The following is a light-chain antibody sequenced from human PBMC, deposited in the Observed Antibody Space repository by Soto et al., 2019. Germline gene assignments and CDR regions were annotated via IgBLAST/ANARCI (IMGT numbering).Light chain of an antibody. CDR3: QQRQSWPRT. J-gene: IGKJ1*01. V-gene: IGKV3D-20*02. CDR2: DAS. CDR1: QSVSSNY. Sequence: IVLTQSPDTLSLSPGERSTLSCRASQSVSSNYLAWYQQKLGQAPRLLIYDASRRATGIPDRFSGSGSGTDFTLTISRLEPEDFVVYYCQQRQSWPRTFGQGTKVDIK.